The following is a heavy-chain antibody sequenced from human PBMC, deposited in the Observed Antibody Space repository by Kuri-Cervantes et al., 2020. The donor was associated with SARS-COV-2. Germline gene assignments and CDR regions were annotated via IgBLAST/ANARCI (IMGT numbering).Heavy chain of an antibody. CDR2: ISSSSSYI. Sequence: ETLSLTCEASGFTFSSYGMDWVRQAPGKGLEWVSSISSSSSYIYYADSVKGRFTISRDNAKNSLYLQMNSLRAEDTAVYYCARDRPSNYYGSGSSLDAFDIWGQGTMVTVSS. J-gene: IGHJ3*02. CDR3: ARDRPSNYYGSGSSLDAFDI. D-gene: IGHD3-10*01. V-gene: IGHV3-21*01. CDR1: GFTFSSYG.